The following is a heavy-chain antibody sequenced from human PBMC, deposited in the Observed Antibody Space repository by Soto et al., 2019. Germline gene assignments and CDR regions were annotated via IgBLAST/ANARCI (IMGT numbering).Heavy chain of an antibody. CDR3: AKDPAAGRWFDP. CDR2: ISDSGGST. J-gene: IGHJ5*02. V-gene: IGHV3-23*01. Sequence: GGSLRLSCAASGFTFSSYAMSWVRQAPGKGLEWVSAISDSGGSTYYADSVKGRFTISRDNSKNTLYLQMNSLRAEDTAVYYCAKDPAAGRWFDPWGQGTLVTVSS. CDR1: GFTFSSYA. D-gene: IGHD6-13*01.